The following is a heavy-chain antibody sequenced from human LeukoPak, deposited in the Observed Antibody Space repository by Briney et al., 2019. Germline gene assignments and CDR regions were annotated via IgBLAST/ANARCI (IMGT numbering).Heavy chain of an antibody. V-gene: IGHV3-21*01. CDR2: ISSSSSYI. J-gene: IGHJ4*02. CDR1: GFTFSSYS. D-gene: IGHD3-3*01. Sequence: GGSLRLSCAASGFTFSSYSMNWVRQAPGKGLEWVSSISSSSSYIYYADSVKGRFTIPRDNAKNSLYLQMNSLRAEDTAVYYCARDAAYYDFWSGYYNGYFDYWGQGTLVTVSS. CDR3: ARDAAYYDFWSGYYNGYFDY.